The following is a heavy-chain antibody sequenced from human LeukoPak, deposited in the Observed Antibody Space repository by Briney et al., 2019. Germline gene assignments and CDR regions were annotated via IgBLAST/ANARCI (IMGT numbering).Heavy chain of an antibody. V-gene: IGHV3-7*01. J-gene: IGHJ4*02. CDR3: ADPPSDF. CDR2: INQDGSEK. Sequence: GGSLRLSCATSGFNFNSKWMTWVRQAPGRGLEWVANINQDGSEKYHGDSVKGRFTISRDNAKSSLFLEMSSLRAEDTAVYYCADPPSDFWGQGTLVAVSS. CDR1: GFNFNSKW.